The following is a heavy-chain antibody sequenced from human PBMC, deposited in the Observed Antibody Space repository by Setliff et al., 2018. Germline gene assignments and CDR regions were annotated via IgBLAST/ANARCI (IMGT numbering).Heavy chain of an antibody. D-gene: IGHD2-8*02. J-gene: IGHJ4*02. Sequence: GSLRLSCAASGFTFSSYAMSWVRQPPGKGLEWIGEIYHSGSTNYNPSLKSRVTISVDKSKNQFSLKLSSVTAADTALYYCTVYNTGSSKDHYWGQGTLVTVSS. CDR2: IYHSGST. CDR3: TVYNTGSSKDHY. CDR1: GFTFSSYAM. V-gene: IGHV4-4*02.